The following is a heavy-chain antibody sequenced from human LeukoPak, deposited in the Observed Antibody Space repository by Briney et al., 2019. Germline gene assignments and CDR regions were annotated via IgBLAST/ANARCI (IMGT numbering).Heavy chain of an antibody. CDR3: ASSNPSGSYSGFDY. CDR1: GGSISSSSYY. J-gene: IGHJ4*02. CDR2: IYYSGST. Sequence: SETLSLTCTVSGGSISSSSYYWGWIRQPPGKGLEWIGSIYYSGSTYYNPSLKSRVTISVDTSKNQFSLKLGSVTAADTAVYYCASSNPSGSYSGFDYWGQGTLVTVSS. D-gene: IGHD1-26*01. V-gene: IGHV4-39*07.